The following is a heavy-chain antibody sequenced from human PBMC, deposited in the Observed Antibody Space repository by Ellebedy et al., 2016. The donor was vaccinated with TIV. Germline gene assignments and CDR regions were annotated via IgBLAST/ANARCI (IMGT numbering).Heavy chain of an antibody. CDR2: IIPIFGTA. J-gene: IGHJ5*02. CDR1: GGTFSSYA. V-gene: IGHV1-69*06. Sequence: SVKVSXKASGGTFSSYAISWVRQAPGQGLEWMGGIIPIFGTANYAQKFQGRVTITADKSTSTAYMELSSLRSEDTAVYYCAREKQQPYNWFDPWGQGTLVTVSS. D-gene: IGHD6-13*01. CDR3: AREKQQPYNWFDP.